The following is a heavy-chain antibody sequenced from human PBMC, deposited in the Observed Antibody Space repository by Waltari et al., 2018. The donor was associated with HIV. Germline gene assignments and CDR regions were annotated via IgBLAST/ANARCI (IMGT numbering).Heavy chain of an antibody. CDR3: AREPGGIQLPYYFDY. CDR1: GSTFSTLS. V-gene: IGHV3-48*01. J-gene: IGHJ4*02. Sequence: EVQPVESGGGWGEPGESLRRSCPASGSTFSTLSMTWVRQAPGKGLEWVSYISSSSSTIYYADAVKGRFTISRDNAKNSLYLKMNSLRAEDTAVYYCAREPGGIQLPYYFDYWGQGTLVTVSS. CDR2: ISSSSSTI. D-gene: IGHD5-18*01.